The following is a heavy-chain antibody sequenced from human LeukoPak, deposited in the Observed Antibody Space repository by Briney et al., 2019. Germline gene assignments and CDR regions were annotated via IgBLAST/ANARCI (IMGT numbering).Heavy chain of an antibody. V-gene: IGHV4-59*01. Sequence: PSETLSLTCTVSGGSISSYYWSWIRQPPGKGLEWIGYIYYSGSTNYNPSLKSRVTISVDTSKNQFSLKLSSVTAADTAVYYCARVARAAAVDWSDPWGQGTLVTVSS. CDR1: GGSISSYY. D-gene: IGHD6-13*01. CDR2: IYYSGST. CDR3: ARVARAAAVDWSDP. J-gene: IGHJ5*02.